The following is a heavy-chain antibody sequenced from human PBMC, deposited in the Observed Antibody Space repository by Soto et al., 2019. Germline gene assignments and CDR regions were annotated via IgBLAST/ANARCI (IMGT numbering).Heavy chain of an antibody. J-gene: IGHJ4*02. CDR1: GFTVSNYY. D-gene: IGHD3-16*01. CDR3: PRGAYALDF. V-gene: IGHV3-66*01. Sequence: EVQLVESGGDLVQPGGSLRLSCAASGFTVSNYYMTWVRQAPGKGLEWVSVIYSGGSTYYADSVKGRFTISRDNSKNTLYLQMNRLRTEDTDVYYCPRGAYALDFWGQGTLVTVSS. CDR2: IYSGGST.